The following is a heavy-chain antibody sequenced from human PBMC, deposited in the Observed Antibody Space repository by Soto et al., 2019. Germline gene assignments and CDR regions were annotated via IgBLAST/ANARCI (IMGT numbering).Heavy chain of an antibody. CDR2: IYYTGST. Sequence: SETLSLTCTVSGGSISSSSYYWGWIRQPPGKGLEWIGSIYYTGSTYYNASLKSRVIISVDTSKNQFSLKLTSVTAADTAMYYCARHSLGCVWPARTPSYYMDVWGPGTTVPVSS. CDR1: GGSISSSSYY. CDR3: ARHSLGCVWPARTPSYYMDV. V-gene: IGHV4-39*01. J-gene: IGHJ6*03. D-gene: IGHD6-19*01.